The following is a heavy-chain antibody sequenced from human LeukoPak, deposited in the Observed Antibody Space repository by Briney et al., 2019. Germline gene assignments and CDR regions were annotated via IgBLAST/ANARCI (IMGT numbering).Heavy chain of an antibody. D-gene: IGHD2-2*02. V-gene: IGHV3-30-3*01. Sequence: GRSLRLSCAASGFTFSNYIMHWVRQAPGKGLEWVAVISFDGTSKIYADSVKGQFTISRDNSKNTLYLQMNSLRDEDTAVYYCARDRPNCSSTSCYKYYFMDVWGNGTTVTVSS. CDR2: ISFDGTSK. CDR1: GFTFSNYI. CDR3: ARDRPNCSSTSCYKYYFMDV. J-gene: IGHJ6*03.